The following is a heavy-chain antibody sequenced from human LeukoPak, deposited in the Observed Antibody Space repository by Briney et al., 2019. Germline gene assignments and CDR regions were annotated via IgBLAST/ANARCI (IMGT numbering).Heavy chain of an antibody. CDR1: GGFISSYY. Sequence: SETLSLSCTVAGGFISSYYWSWIRHPPGEGLEWIGHIYYSGSTNYNLSLKSRVTISVDTSKNQFSLKLSSVTAADTAVYYCARALGPAAIRMGARNDAFDIWGQGTMVTVSS. V-gene: IGHV4-59*08. D-gene: IGHD2-2*01. CDR3: ARALGPAAIRMGARNDAFDI. CDR2: IYYSGST. J-gene: IGHJ3*02.